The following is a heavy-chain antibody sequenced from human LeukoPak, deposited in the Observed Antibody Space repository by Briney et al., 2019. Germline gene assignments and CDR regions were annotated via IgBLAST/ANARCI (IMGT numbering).Heavy chain of an antibody. D-gene: IGHD1-1*01. CDR1: GYTFSGYF. CDR3: ARDLSSTSNWELDS. Sequence: GASVKVFCKASGYTFSGYFIRWVRQAAGQGLEWMGRINANSGGTEYAQNFQGRVTMTRDTSISTASMELSRLTSDDTAVYYCARDLSSTSNWELDSWGQGTLVTVSS. CDR2: INANSGGT. V-gene: IGHV1-2*06. J-gene: IGHJ4*02.